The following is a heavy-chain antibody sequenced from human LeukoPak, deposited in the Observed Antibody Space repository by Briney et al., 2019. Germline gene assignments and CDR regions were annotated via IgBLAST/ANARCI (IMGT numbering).Heavy chain of an antibody. CDR1: GNTFTSYY. J-gene: IGHJ5*02. CDR3: ARAKGGSQVITIFGVVPPNWFDP. D-gene: IGHD3-3*01. CDR2: INPSGGST. V-gene: IGHV1-46*01. Sequence: ASVKVSCKASGNTFTSYYMHWVRQAPGQGLEWMGIINPSGGSTSYAQKFQGRVTMTRDTSTSTVYMELSSLRSEDTAVYYCARAKGGSQVITIFGVVPPNWFDPWGQGTLVTVSS.